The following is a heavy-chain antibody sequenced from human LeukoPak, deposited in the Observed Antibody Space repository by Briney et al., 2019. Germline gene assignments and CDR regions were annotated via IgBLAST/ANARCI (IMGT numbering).Heavy chain of an antibody. J-gene: IGHJ4*02. D-gene: IGHD3-9*01. CDR1: GGTFSSYA. Sequence: SVKVSCKASGGTFSSYAFSWVRQAPGQGLEWMGGIIPIFGTANYAQKFQGRVTITTDESTSTAYMELSSLRSEDTAVYYCARSSGPLRYFDWLLRAPLDYWGQGTLVTVSS. CDR2: IIPIFGTA. V-gene: IGHV1-69*05. CDR3: ARSSGPLRYFDWLLRAPLDY.